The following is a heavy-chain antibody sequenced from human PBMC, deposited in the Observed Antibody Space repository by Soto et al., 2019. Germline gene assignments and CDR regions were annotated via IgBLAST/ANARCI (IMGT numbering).Heavy chain of an antibody. CDR1: GGSISRGGYY. CDR2: IYYSGST. D-gene: IGHD3-22*01. CDR3: ARDQRYYDSSGYDAFDI. J-gene: IGHJ3*02. V-gene: IGHV4-31*03. Sequence: QVQLQESGPGLVKPSQTQSLTCTVSGGSISRGGYYWSWIRQHPGKGLDWIGYIYYSGSTYYNPSLKSRVTISVDTSKNQFSLKLSSVTAADTAVYYCARDQRYYDSSGYDAFDIWGQGTMVTVSS.